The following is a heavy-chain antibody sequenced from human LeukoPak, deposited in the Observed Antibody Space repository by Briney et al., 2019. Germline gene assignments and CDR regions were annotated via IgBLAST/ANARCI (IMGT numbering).Heavy chain of an antibody. J-gene: IGHJ4*02. D-gene: IGHD2-15*01. V-gene: IGHV1-18*01. CDR1: GYTFTSYG. CDR3: ARDFFHGHCSGLSCFLLDY. Sequence: GASVKVSCKASGYTFTSYGISWVRQAPGQGLEWMGWISAYNGNTNYAHKVQGRVTMTTDTSTSTAYMELRSLRSDDTAVYYCARDFFHGHCSGLSCFLLDYWGQGSLVTVSS. CDR2: ISAYNGNT.